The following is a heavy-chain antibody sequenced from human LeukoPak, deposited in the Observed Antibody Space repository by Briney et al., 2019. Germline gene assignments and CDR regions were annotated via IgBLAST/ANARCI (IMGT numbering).Heavy chain of an antibody. D-gene: IGHD6-6*01. CDR3: MAESSSPWEGY. CDR2: ISYGGSDK. V-gene: IGHV3-30*03. Sequence: GGSLRLSCAASGFTFRSYGMHWVRQAPGKGLEWVAVISYGGSDKYYADSVKGRFTISRDNAKNSLYLQMNSLRAEDTAVYYCMAESSSPWEGYWGQGTLVTVSS. CDR1: GFTFRSYG. J-gene: IGHJ4*02.